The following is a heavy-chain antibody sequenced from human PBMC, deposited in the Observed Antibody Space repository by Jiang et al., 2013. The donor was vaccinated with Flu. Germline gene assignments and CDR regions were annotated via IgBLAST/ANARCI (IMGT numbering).Heavy chain of an antibody. V-gene: IGHV1-18*04. CDR1: GYTFNKFG. CDR3: AKDSNWFDA. D-gene: IGHD3-22*01. Sequence: GAEVKQPGASVKVSCKASGYTFNKFGITWVRQAPGQGLEWMGWMSVYNGNTTNAQKVQGRVTLTADTATSTAYMELRSLRFDDTAVYYCAKDSNWFDAWGQGTLVTVSP. CDR2: MSVYNGNT. J-gene: IGHJ5*02.